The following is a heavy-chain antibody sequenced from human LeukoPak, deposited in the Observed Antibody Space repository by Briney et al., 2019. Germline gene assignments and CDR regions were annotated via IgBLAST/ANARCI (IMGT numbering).Heavy chain of an antibody. CDR2: INPSGGST. CDR1: GYTFTSYY. D-gene: IGHD3-22*01. J-gene: IGHJ4*02. CDR3: ARDRRRNYYDSSGYDY. V-gene: IGHV1-46*01. Sequence: ASVKVSSKASGYTFTSYYMHWVRQAPGQGLEWMGIINPSGGSTSYAQKFQGRVTMTRDTSTSTVYMELSSLRSEDTAVYYCARDRRRNYYDSSGYDYWGQGTLFTVSS.